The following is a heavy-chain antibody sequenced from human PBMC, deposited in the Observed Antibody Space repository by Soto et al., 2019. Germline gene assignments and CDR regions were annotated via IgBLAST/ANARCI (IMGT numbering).Heavy chain of an antibody. Sequence: EVQLLESGGGLVQPGGSVRLSCAASGFFFSSYAMSWVRQAPGKGLEWVSGIGGSGGYKSYADSVKGRFTISRDNSKNTLYLQMESLGAEDTAVYYCAKDAAMVSSTFNYFDYWGQGTLVAVSS. CDR3: AKDAAMVSSTFNYFDY. J-gene: IGHJ4*02. CDR1: GFFFSSYA. D-gene: IGHD6-13*01. V-gene: IGHV3-23*01. CDR2: IGGSGGYK.